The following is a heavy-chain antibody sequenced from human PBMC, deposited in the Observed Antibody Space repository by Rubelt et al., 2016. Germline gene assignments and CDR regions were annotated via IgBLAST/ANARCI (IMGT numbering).Heavy chain of an antibody. CDR2: IRYDGSNK. V-gene: IGHV3-30*02. CDR3: AKGLREGPYYYGMDV. Sequence: VQLVESGGGLVQPGGSLRLSCAASGFTFSSYWMSWVRQAPGQVLEWVAFIRYDGSNKDYADSGKGRFSIARDNSKNTLDLQMNRLRAEYTAVYYCAKGLREGPYYYGMDVWGQGTTVTVSS. J-gene: IGHJ6*02. CDR1: GFTFSSYW. D-gene: IGHD1-26*01.